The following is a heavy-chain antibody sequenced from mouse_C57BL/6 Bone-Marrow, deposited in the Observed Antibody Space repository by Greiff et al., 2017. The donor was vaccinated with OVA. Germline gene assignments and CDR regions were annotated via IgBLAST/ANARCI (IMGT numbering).Heavy chain of an antibody. CDR3: TGGSYDGKDY. CDR1: GFTFSNYW. V-gene: IGHV6-3*01. D-gene: IGHD2-12*01. CDR2: IRLKSDNYAT. J-gene: IGHJ2*01. Sequence: EVQLVESGGGLVQPGGSMKLSCVASGFTFSNYWMNCVRQSPEKGLEWVAQIRLKSDNYATHYAESVKGRFTISRDDSKSSVYLQMNNLRAEDTGIYYCTGGSYDGKDYWGQGTTLTVSS.